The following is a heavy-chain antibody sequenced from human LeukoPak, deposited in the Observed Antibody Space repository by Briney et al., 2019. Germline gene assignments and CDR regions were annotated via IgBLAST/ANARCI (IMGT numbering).Heavy chain of an antibody. Sequence: SETLSLTCSVSGGSTRSGRHHWAWVRQPPGKGLEFIGSLDESGRPYYNAPLKSRVTISEDSSGKQFSLNLSSVTAADTAVYYCARRTSSGWFDYWGQGTLVTVSS. V-gene: IGHV4-39*07. D-gene: IGHD6-19*01. CDR3: ARRTSSGWFDY. J-gene: IGHJ4*02. CDR2: LDESGRP. CDR1: GGSTRSGRHH.